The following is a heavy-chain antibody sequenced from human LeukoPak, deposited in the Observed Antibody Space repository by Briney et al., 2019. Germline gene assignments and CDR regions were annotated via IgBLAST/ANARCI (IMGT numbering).Heavy chain of an antibody. CDR1: GFTFSSYG. D-gene: IGHD3-16*01. CDR3: AKDKDYGYYMDV. V-gene: IGHV3-33*03. J-gene: IGHJ6*03. Sequence: GRSPRLSCAAAGFTFSSYGMHWVRQAPGKGLEWVAVIWYDGSDKYYVDSVKGRFTISRDNSKNTLYLQMNSLRAEDTALYYCAKDKDYGYYMDVWGKGTTVTVSS. CDR2: IWYDGSDK.